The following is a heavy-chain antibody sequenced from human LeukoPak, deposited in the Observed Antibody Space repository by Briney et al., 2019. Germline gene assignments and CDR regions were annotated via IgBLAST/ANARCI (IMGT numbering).Heavy chain of an antibody. D-gene: IGHD2-21*01. V-gene: IGHV3-48*03. J-gene: IGHJ3*02. CDR2: ISGSGNTI. CDR1: RFTLRNYD. CDR3: ARVIPIAVVSDGFDI. Sequence: GGSLSLSCAASRFTLRNYDMNWVRQAPGKGLEWVSYISGSGNTIYYADSVKGRLTISRDNAENSLYLQMNSLRAEDTAVYYCARVIPIAVVSDGFDIWGQGTMVTVSS.